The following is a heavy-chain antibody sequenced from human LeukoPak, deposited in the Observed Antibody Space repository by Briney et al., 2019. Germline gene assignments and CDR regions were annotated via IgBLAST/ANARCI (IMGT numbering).Heavy chain of an antibody. V-gene: IGHV3-23*01. J-gene: IGHJ6*02. CDR1: GFTFSAYA. Sequence: GGSLRLSCEASGFTFSAYAMTWVRQAPGKGLEWVSSIGSDNKPHYSESVKGRFAISRDNSKNTLFLQLHNLRVEDTALYYCARDQHYYVAMDVWGQGTTVTVSS. CDR2: IGSDNKP. D-gene: IGHD3-10*02. CDR3: ARDQHYYVAMDV.